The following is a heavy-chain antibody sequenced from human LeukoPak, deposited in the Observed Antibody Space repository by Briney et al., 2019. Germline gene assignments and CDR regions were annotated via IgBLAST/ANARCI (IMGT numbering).Heavy chain of an antibody. CDR3: AKDRGRYYDSSGYYWGYYFDS. V-gene: IGHV3-23*01. CDR1: GFTFSSYS. D-gene: IGHD3-22*01. CDR2: ISGSGGGT. J-gene: IGHJ4*02. Sequence: GGSLRLSRAASGFTFSSYSMNWVRQAPGKGLEWVSAISGSGGGTYYADSVKGRFTISRDNSKNTLYVQMSSLRAEDTAIYYCAKDRGRYYDSSGYYWGYYFDSWGQGILVTVST.